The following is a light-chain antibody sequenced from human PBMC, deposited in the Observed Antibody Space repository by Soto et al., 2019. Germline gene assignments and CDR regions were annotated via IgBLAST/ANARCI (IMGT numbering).Light chain of an antibody. CDR1: SSDVGGYHY. J-gene: IGLJ2*01. CDR3: SSYTSSSTVV. CDR2: NVS. Sequence: QSALTQPASVSGSPGQSITISCTGTSSDVGGYHYVSWCQQHPGKAPKLLIYNVSNRPSGVSNRFSGSKSGNTASLTISGLQAEDEADYYCSSYTSSSTVVFGGGPQLTVL. V-gene: IGLV2-14*01.